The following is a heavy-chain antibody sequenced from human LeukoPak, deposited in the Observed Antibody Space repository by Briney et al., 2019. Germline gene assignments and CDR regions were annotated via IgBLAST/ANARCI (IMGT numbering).Heavy chain of an antibody. V-gene: IGHV3-23*01. CDR1: GFTFSSYA. CDR3: VKGGTRFGEFGY. CDR2: ISGSGGST. Sequence: PGGSLRLSCAASGFTFSSYAMSWVRQAPGKGLEWASAISGSGGSTYYADSVKGRFTISRDNSKNTLYLQMSSLRAEDTAVYYCVKGGTRFGEFGYWGQGTLVTVSS. J-gene: IGHJ4*02. D-gene: IGHD3-10*01.